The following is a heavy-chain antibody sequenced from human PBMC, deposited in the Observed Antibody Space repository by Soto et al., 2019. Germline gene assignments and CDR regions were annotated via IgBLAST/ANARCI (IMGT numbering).Heavy chain of an antibody. V-gene: IGHV3-53*01. Sequence: GGSLRLSCAASGFTVSSNYMSWVRQAPGKGLEWVSVIYSGGSTYYADSVKGRFTISRDNSKNTLYLQMNSLRAEDTTVYYCAGIGYSGYDFWDAFDIWGQGTMVTVSS. J-gene: IGHJ3*02. CDR1: GFTVSSNY. CDR2: IYSGGST. D-gene: IGHD5-12*01. CDR3: AGIGYSGYDFWDAFDI.